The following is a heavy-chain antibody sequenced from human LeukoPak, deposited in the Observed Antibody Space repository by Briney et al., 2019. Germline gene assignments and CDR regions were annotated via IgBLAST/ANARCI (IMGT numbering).Heavy chain of an antibody. D-gene: IGHD6-13*01. J-gene: IGHJ4*02. Sequence: SETLSLTCTVSGGSISSYYWSWIRQPPGKGLEWIGEINHSGSTNYNPSLKSRVTISVDTSKNQFSLKLSSVTAADTAVYYCARGPRNIAAALDYWGQGTLVTVSS. CDR3: ARGPRNIAAALDY. CDR2: INHSGST. V-gene: IGHV4-34*01. CDR1: GGSISSYY.